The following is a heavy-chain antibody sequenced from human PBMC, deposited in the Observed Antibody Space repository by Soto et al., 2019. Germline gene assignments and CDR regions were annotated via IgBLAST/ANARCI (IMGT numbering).Heavy chain of an antibody. J-gene: IGHJ6*02. D-gene: IGHD2-8*02. V-gene: IGHV5-10-1*01. Sequence: GESLKISCKGSGYSFTSYWISWVRQMPGKGLEWMGRIDPSDSYTNYSPSFQGHVTISADKSISTAYLQWSSLKASDTAMYYCACHRSGYWGLKYYGMDVWGQGTTVTVSS. CDR1: GYSFTSYW. CDR3: ACHRSGYWGLKYYGMDV. CDR2: IDPSDSYT.